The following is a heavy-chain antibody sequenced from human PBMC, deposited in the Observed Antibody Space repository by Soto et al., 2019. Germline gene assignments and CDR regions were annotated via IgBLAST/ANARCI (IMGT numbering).Heavy chain of an antibody. CDR1: GYTFTSYA. J-gene: IGHJ4*02. Sequence: GASVKGSCKASGYTFTSYAMHWVSQATGQRLEWMGWINAGNGNTKYSQKFQGRVTITRDTSASTAYMELSSLRSEDTAVYYCARVSGSQTSFDYWGQGTLDTVS. CDR2: INAGNGNT. V-gene: IGHV1-3*01. D-gene: IGHD1-26*01. CDR3: ARVSGSQTSFDY.